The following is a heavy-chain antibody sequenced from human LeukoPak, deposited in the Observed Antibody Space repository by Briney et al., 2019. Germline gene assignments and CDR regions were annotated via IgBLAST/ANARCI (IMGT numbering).Heavy chain of an antibody. J-gene: IGHJ4*02. D-gene: IGHD1-26*01. CDR1: GFTFSSYS. V-gene: IGHV3-21*04. Sequence: GGSLRLSCAASGFTFSSYSMNWVRQAPGKGLEWVSSISSSSSYIYYADSVKGRFTISRDNSKNTVYLQMNSLRVEDTAVYYCARSKRYGGFVFDYWGQGTLVTVSS. CDR2: ISSSSSYI. CDR3: ARSKRYGGFVFDY.